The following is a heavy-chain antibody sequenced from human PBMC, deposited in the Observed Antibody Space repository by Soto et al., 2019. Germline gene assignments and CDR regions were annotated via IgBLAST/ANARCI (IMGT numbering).Heavy chain of an antibody. CDR1: GGSISSYY. Sequence: ETLSLTCTVSGGSISSYYWSWIRQPPGKGLEWIGYIYYSGSTNYNPSLKSRVTISVDTSKNQFSLKLSSVTAADTAVYYCARERYYSSSWYWFDYWGQGTLVTVS. CDR3: ARERYYSSSWYWFDY. D-gene: IGHD6-13*01. CDR2: IYYSGST. V-gene: IGHV4-59*01. J-gene: IGHJ4*02.